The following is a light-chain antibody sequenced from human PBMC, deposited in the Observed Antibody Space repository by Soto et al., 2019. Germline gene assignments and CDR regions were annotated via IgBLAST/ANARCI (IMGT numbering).Light chain of an antibody. CDR3: CSYAGSYSWI. Sequence: QYALTQPPSVSGSPGQSVTISCTGTSSDVGGYNRVSWYQQPPGTAPKLIIYDVTKRPSGVPDRFSGSKSGNTASLTISGLQAEDEADYYCCSYAGSYSWIFGGGTKLTVL. CDR1: SSDVGGYNR. J-gene: IGLJ2*01. CDR2: DVT. V-gene: IGLV2-11*01.